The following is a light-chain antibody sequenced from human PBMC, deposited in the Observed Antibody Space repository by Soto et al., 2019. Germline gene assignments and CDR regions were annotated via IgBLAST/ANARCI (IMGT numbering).Light chain of an antibody. CDR3: QQFNTSPWT. CDR2: AAS. J-gene: IGKJ1*01. CDR1: QGISSW. V-gene: IGKV1D-16*01. Sequence: DIQMTQSPSSLSASVGDRVTIACRASQGISSWLAWYQQKPGKAPKLLIYAASTLQSGVPSRFSGSGSGTEFTLTISSLQPDDFATYYCQQFNTSPWTFGQGTKVDIK.